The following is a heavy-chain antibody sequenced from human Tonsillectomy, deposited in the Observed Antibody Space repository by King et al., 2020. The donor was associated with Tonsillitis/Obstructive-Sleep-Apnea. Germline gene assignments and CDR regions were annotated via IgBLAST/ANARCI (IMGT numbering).Heavy chain of an antibody. CDR2: IXPNSGGT. CDR3: AREXXXXVYDXYGXXV. J-gene: IGHJ6*01. CDR1: GYTFSAYY. V-gene: IGHV1-2*02. D-gene: IGHD2-8*01. Sequence: QLVQSXAEVKKPGASVKVXCKASGYTFSAYYMHWVRQAPGQGLEWMGWIXPNSGGTKYAQKXQGRVXMTXDTSISXAXMELSRLXTDDRAVYYCAREXXXXVYDXYGXXVWGXXXTVTVSS.